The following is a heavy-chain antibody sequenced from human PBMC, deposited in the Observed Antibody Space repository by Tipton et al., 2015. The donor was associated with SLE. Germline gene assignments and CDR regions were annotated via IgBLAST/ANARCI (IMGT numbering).Heavy chain of an antibody. CDR3: AKPTTSGGSIAFDI. D-gene: IGHD1-14*01. CDR1: GFTFSSYA. Sequence: SLRLSCSASGFTFSSYAMHWVRQAPGKGLEYVSAISSNGGSTYYADSVKGRFTISRDNSKNTLYLQMNSLRAEDTAVYYCAKPTTSGGSIAFDIWGQGTMVTVSS. CDR2: ISSNGGST. V-gene: IGHV3-64*04. J-gene: IGHJ3*02.